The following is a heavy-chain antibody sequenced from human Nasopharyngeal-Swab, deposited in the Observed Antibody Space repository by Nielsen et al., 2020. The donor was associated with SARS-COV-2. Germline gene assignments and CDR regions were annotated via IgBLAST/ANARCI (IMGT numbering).Heavy chain of an antibody. V-gene: IGHV1-18*04. CDR2: SSPTNGNT. Sequence: ASVNVPCKPSVYSLTTYDIILVRPAPAQGLEWMGWSSPTNGNTNYPLHFQGRVTITADTSTNTAYMELRSLRYDDTAVYYCARDPGAATLDYWGQGSLVTVSS. CDR1: VYSLTTYD. CDR3: ARDPGAATLDY. J-gene: IGHJ4*02. D-gene: IGHD3-10*01.